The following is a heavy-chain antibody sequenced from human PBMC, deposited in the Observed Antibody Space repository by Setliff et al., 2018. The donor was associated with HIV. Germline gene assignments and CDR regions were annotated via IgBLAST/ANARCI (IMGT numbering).Heavy chain of an antibody. V-gene: IGHV4-39*02. D-gene: IGHD3-9*01. Sequence: SETLSLTCADTGVAISGSTYYWAWIRQSPGRGLQWIGSVYYTGSSYRNPSLKSRLTTSIDTSRNHFSLNLTSVTAADTAVYYCSLTLRLFDWGYLDFWGKGTTVTVSS. CDR1: GVAISGSTYY. CDR2: VYYTGSS. J-gene: IGHJ6*03. CDR3: SLTLRLFDWGYLDF.